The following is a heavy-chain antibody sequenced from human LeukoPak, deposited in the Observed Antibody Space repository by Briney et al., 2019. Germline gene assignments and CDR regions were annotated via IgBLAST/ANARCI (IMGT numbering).Heavy chain of an antibody. CDR1: GFTVRSNY. V-gene: IGHV3-66*02. J-gene: IGHJ3*02. CDR3: AREGYGPLLRAFDI. Sequence: GGSLRLSCAASGFTVRSNYMSWVRQAPGKELEWVSVIYSGGSTYYADSVKGRFTISRDNSKNTLYLQMNSLRAEDTAVYYCAREGYGPLLRAFDIWGQGTMVTVSS. D-gene: IGHD4-17*01. CDR2: IYSGGST.